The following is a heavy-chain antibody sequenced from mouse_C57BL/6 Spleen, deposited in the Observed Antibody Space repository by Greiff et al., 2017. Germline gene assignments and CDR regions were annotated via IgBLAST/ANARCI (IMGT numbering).Heavy chain of an antibody. CDR2: IYPEDGET. V-gene: IGHV14-2*01. CDR1: GYNFKGYY. CDR3: SRSGIRIYYYGSSFDY. J-gene: IGHJ2*01. D-gene: IGHD1-1*01. Sequence: VQLQQSGAELVKPGASVKLSCTASGYNFKGYYMHWVKQRPEQGLEWIGRIYPEDGETKYAPKFQGKATLTADTSSTTAYLQLSSLTSEDTAVYYCSRSGIRIYYYGSSFDYWGQGTTLTVSS.